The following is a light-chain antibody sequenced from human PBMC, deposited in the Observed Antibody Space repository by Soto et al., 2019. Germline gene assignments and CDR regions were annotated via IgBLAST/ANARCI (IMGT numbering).Light chain of an antibody. CDR1: QSVSSN. J-gene: IGKJ1*01. Sequence: EIVMTQSPATLSVFPGERVTLSCRASQSVSSNLAWYQQRPGQAPRLLIYGASTRATGVPARFSGSGSGTEFILTIGSLQSEDFAVYYCQQYNNRPPVTFGQGTKLEIK. V-gene: IGKV3-15*01. CDR2: GAS. CDR3: QQYNNRPPVT.